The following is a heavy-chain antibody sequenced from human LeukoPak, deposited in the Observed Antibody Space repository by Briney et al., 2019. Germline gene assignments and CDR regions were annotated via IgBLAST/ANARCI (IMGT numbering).Heavy chain of an antibody. V-gene: IGHV3-9*01. Sequence: GGSLRLSCAVSGFTFDDYAMHWVRQVPGKGLEWVSGINWNSDSIGYADSVKGRFTISRDNAKNTLNLQMNSLRAEDTAVYFCARSPAVFYLGDYFDFWGQGTLITVSS. J-gene: IGHJ4*02. D-gene: IGHD2/OR15-2a*01. CDR2: INWNSDSI. CDR3: ARSPAVFYLGDYFDF. CDR1: GFTFDDYA.